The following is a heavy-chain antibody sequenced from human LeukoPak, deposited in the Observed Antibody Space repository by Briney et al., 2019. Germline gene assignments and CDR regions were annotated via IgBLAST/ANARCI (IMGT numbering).Heavy chain of an antibody. V-gene: IGHV3-74*01. Sequence: GGSLRLSCAASGFTFIAYGMQWVRQAPGKGLVWVSRINNDGSSTSYADSVKGRFTISRDNAKNTLYLQVNSLRAEDTGVYYCARELPREVTLDYWGQRTLVTVSS. CDR2: INNDGSST. CDR1: GFTFIAYG. CDR3: ARELPREVTLDY. D-gene: IGHD2-21*02. J-gene: IGHJ4*02.